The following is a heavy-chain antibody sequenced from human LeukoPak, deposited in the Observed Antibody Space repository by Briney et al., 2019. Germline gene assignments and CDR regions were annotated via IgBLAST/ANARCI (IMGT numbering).Heavy chain of an antibody. V-gene: IGHV4-39*07. CDR2: IYYSGTT. Sequence: SETLSLTCTVSGDSISSTNYYWGWIRQPPGKGLEWIAYIYYSGTTYYNPSLKSRVTISVDTSKNQFSLKLSSVTAADTAVYYCARVAHDLYPYYFDYWGQGTLVTVSS. D-gene: IGHD5/OR15-5a*01. CDR3: ARVAHDLYPYYFDY. CDR1: GDSISSTNYY. J-gene: IGHJ4*02.